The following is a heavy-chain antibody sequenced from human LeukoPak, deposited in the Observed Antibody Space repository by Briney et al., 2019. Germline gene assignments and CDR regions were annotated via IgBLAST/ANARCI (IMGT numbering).Heavy chain of an antibody. CDR1: GATFSNYT. D-gene: IGHD3-16*02. CDR3: ARAGGDVWGSYRSPFDY. V-gene: IGHV1-69*05. CDR2: IIPIFGTT. J-gene: IGHJ4*02. Sequence: SVKVSCKASGATFSNYTISWGRQPRGQGFEWMGRIIPIFGTTKCAQKFQGRVKITTDESTSTAYMELSSLRSEDTAVYYCARAGGDVWGSYRSPFDYWGQGTLVTVSS.